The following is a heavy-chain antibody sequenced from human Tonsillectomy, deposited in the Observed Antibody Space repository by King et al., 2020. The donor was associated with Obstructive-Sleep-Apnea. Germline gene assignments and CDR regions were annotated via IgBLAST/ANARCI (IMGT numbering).Heavy chain of an antibody. V-gene: IGHV4-4*02. CDR3: AGESGSGFDSSGAFDI. CDR2: IYHSVST. Sequence: QLQESGPGLVKPSGTLSLTCVVSGGSMSTSSWWNWVRQSPGKGLEWIGEIYHSVSTNYNPSLKSRVTMSVDKSKNQFSLKLSAVSAADTAVYYCAGESGSGFDSSGAFDIWGQGTMVTVSS. D-gene: IGHD5-12*01. J-gene: IGHJ3*02. CDR1: GGSMSTSSW.